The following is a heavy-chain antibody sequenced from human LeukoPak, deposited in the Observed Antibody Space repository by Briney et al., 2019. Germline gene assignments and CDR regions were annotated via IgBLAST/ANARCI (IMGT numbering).Heavy chain of an antibody. D-gene: IGHD4-11*01. V-gene: IGHV4-38-2*01. Sequence: KPSETLSLTCAVSGYSISSGYYWGWIRQPPGKGLEWIGSIYHSGSTYYNPSFKSRVTISVDTSKNQFSLKLSSVTAADTAVYYCARLMGTTNYFDYWGQGTLVTVSS. CDR3: ARLMGTTNYFDY. J-gene: IGHJ4*02. CDR2: IYHSGST. CDR1: GYSISSGYY.